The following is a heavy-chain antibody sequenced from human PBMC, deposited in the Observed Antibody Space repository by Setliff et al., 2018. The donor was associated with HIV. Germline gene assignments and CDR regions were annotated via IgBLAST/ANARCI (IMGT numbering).Heavy chain of an antibody. V-gene: IGHV3-9*01. Sequence: GGSLRLSCAASGFTFHAYAMHWVRQVPGKGLQWVSGISWNSDTIAYADSVKGRFSISRDNAKNSLFLQMNSLRPEDTAFYYCAKAGPRYNWNYAYFDPWGQGTLVTVSS. J-gene: IGHJ5*02. CDR1: GFTFHAYA. D-gene: IGHD1-20*01. CDR3: AKAGPRYNWNYAYFDP. CDR2: ISWNSDTI.